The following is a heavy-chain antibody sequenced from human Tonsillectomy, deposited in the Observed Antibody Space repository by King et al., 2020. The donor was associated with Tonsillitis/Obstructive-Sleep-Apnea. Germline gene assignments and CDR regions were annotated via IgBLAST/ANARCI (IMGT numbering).Heavy chain of an antibody. CDR1: GFTFSSYS. CDR2: ISSSSSYI. V-gene: IGHV3-21*01. CDR3: ARDRGVHCSGGSCYSDYFDY. D-gene: IGHD2-15*01. Sequence: VQLVESGGGLVKPGGSLRLYCAASGFTFSSYSMNWVRQAPGKGLEWVSSISSSSSYIYYADSVKGRFTISRDNAKNSLYLQMNSLRAEDTAVYYCARDRGVHCSGGSCYSDYFDYWGQGTLVTVSS. J-gene: IGHJ4*02.